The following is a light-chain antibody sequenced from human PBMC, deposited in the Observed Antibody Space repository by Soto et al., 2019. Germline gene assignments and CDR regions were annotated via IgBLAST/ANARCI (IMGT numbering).Light chain of an antibody. V-gene: IGLV2-14*01. CDR1: SSDVGRYNY. J-gene: IGLJ1*01. CDR3: SSYTGTSSTLYV. Sequence: QSVLNQPASMSGSPGQSITISCTGSSSDVGRYNYVSWYQQHPGKAPKLVISEVSNRPSGVSDRFSGSKSGNTASLTISGLQSEDEADYYCSSYTGTSSTLYVFGTGTKVTVL. CDR2: EVS.